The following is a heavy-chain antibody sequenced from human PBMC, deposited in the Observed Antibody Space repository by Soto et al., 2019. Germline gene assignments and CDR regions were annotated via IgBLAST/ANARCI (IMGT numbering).Heavy chain of an antibody. V-gene: IGHV2-5*01. Sequence: QITLRESGPTLLKPTQTLTLTCTFSGFSLTTGGVGVGWIRQPPGKALEWLALIYWNDDKPHSPSLRGRLTITKYTSKNQVVLTMSNMDPVDTGTYYCAHRRLDAGTEVTTGFDYWGQGVLVTVSS. CDR3: AHRRLDAGTEVTTGFDY. CDR1: GFSLTTGGVG. J-gene: IGHJ4*02. D-gene: IGHD1-7*01. CDR2: IYWNDDK.